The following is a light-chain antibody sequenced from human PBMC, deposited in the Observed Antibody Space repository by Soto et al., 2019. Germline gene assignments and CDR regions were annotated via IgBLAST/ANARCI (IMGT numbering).Light chain of an antibody. Sequence: DIQMTQSPSTLSASLGDRVTITCRASQSISSWLAWYQQKPGKAPKLLIYDASSLESGVPSRFSGSGSGTEFTLTISSLQPEDFVTYYCLQHDSYPWTFGQGTKVDI. CDR1: QSISSW. V-gene: IGKV1-5*01. CDR2: DAS. CDR3: LQHDSYPWT. J-gene: IGKJ1*01.